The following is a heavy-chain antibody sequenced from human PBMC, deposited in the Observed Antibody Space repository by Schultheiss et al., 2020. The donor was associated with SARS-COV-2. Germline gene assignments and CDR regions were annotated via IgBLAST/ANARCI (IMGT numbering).Heavy chain of an antibody. D-gene: IGHD1-20*01. CDR2: INPNSGGT. CDR3: ASTRKEYNWNDVGAFDI. J-gene: IGHJ3*02. CDR1: GYTFTGYY. V-gene: IGHV1-2*02. Sequence: ASVKVXCKASGYTFTGYYMHWVRQAPGQGLEWMGIINPNSGGTNYAQKFQGRVTMTEDTSTDTAYMELSSPRSEDTAVYYCASTRKEYNWNDVGAFDIWGQGTMVTVAS.